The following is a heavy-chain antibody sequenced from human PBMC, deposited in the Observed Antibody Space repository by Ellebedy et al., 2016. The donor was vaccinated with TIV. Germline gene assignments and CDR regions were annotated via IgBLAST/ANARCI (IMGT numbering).Heavy chain of an antibody. J-gene: IGHJ4*02. Sequence: ASVKVSCKASGYTFTSYDINWARQATGQGLEWMGWMNPNSGNTGYAQKFQGRVTMTRNTSISTAYMELSSLRSEDTAVYYCARGRRYYYDSSGYYWFDYWGQGTLVTVSS. CDR1: GYTFTSYD. CDR3: ARGRRYYYDSSGYYWFDY. V-gene: IGHV1-8*01. CDR2: MNPNSGNT. D-gene: IGHD3-22*01.